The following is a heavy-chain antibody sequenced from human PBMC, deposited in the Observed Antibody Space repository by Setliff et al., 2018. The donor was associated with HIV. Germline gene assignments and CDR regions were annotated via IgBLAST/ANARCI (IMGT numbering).Heavy chain of an antibody. CDR1: GYSFTNYW. Sequence: PGESLKISCKGSGYSFTNYWIAWVRQMPGKGLEWMGIIYPGDSDTRYSPSFQGQVTIPAGKSINTAYLQWRSLKALETAMYYCARSSTVVEANWFDPWGQGTLVTVS. CDR2: IYPGDSDT. CDR3: ARSSTVVEANWFDP. V-gene: IGHV5-51*01. J-gene: IGHJ5*02. D-gene: IGHD2-2*01.